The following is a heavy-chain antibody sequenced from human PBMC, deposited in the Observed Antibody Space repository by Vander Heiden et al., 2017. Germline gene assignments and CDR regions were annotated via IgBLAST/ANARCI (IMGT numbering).Heavy chain of an antibody. D-gene: IGHD5-12*01. J-gene: IGHJ6*02. CDR2: IWYDGSNK. CDR1: GFTFSSYG. V-gene: IGHV3-33*01. CDR3: ATAIVATSIYYDGMDV. Sequence: QVQLVESGGGVVQPGRSLRLSCAASGFTFSSYGMHWVRQAPGKGLEWVAVIWYDGSNKYYADSVKGRFTISRDNSKNTLYLQMNSLRAEETAVYYCATAIVATSIYYDGMDVWGQGTTVTVSS.